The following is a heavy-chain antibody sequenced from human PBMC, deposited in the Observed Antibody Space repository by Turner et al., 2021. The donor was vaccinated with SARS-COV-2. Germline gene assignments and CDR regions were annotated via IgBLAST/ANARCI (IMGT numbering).Heavy chain of an antibody. Sequence: EVQLVESGGGLVQPGGSLRLSCSASGFTFSSYAMHWVRQNPGKGLEYVSATSSNGGSTYYADSVKGRFTISRDNSKNTLYLQMRSLTTEDTAVYYCVKGSYWGQGTLVTVSS. CDR1: GFTFSSYA. CDR3: VKGSY. CDR2: TSSNGGST. V-gene: IGHV3-64D*06. J-gene: IGHJ4*02.